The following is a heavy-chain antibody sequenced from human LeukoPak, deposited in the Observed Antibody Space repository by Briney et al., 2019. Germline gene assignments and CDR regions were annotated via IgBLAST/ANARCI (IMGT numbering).Heavy chain of an antibody. V-gene: IGHV3-20*04. Sequence: GGSLRLSCAASGFTFDDYGMSWVRQAPGKGLEWVSGINWNGGSTGYADSVKGRFTISRDNSKNTLYLQMNSLRAEDTAVYYCAKGVVVAPDVTPFDYWGQGTLVTVSS. J-gene: IGHJ4*02. CDR2: INWNGGST. CDR1: GFTFDDYG. D-gene: IGHD2-2*01. CDR3: AKGVVVAPDVTPFDY.